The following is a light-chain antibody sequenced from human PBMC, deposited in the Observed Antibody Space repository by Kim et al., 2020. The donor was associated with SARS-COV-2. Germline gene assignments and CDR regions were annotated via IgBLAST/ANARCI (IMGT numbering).Light chain of an antibody. Sequence: VSPGERATLSCRASQTVSSNLAWFQQKPGQAPRLLIFGISTRATGIPARFSGSGSGTEFTLTISSLQSEDFAVYYCHQYNDWPLTFGGGTKVDIK. CDR1: QTVSSN. J-gene: IGKJ4*01. CDR3: HQYNDWPLT. CDR2: GIS. V-gene: IGKV3-15*01.